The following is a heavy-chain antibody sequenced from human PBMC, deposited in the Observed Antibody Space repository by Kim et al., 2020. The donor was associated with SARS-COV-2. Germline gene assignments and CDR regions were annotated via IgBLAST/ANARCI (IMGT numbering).Heavy chain of an antibody. V-gene: IGHV3-74*03. Sequence: GGSLRLSCAASGFTFSDFWMHWVRQAPGKGLMWVSLINNGGATAYADSVKGRFTISRDSAKNTVYLQINSLRAEDTAVYYCARDGRGTIPLDVWGQGTT. CDR1: GFTFSDFW. CDR2: INNGGAT. D-gene: IGHD2-15*01. CDR3: ARDGRGTIPLDV. J-gene: IGHJ6*02.